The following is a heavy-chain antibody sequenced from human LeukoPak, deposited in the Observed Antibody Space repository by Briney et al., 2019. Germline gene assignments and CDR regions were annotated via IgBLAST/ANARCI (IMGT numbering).Heavy chain of an antibody. Sequence: RASETLSLTCTVSGASIGSFYWVWIRQPAGKGLEWIGRLYIGGDTNYSPSLRSRVTMPVDTSKNQFSLKLKSVTAADTAVYYCARGVEASGVGFYAFDIWGQGTMVTVSS. D-gene: IGHD6-13*01. V-gene: IGHV4-4*07. CDR1: GASIGSFY. CDR2: LYIGGDT. CDR3: ARGVEASGVGFYAFDI. J-gene: IGHJ3*02.